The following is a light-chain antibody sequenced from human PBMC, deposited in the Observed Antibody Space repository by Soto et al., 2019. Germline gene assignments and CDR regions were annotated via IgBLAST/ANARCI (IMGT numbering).Light chain of an antibody. CDR3: QQSYSTPPT. CDR2: AAS. V-gene: IGKV1-39*01. Sequence: IQPAQHPSYRSASVGDRLTLTCRASQTISSCLAWYQQKPGKAPKLLIYAASSLQSGVPSRFSGSGSGTDFTLTISSLQPEDFATYYCQQSYSTPPTFGRGTKVDIK. CDR1: QTISSC. J-gene: IGKJ4*01.